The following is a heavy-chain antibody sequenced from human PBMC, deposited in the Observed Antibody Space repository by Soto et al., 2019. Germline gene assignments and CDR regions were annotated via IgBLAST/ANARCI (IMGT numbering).Heavy chain of an antibody. CDR1: GFTFSSYS. Sequence: EVQLVESGGGLVKPGGSLRLSCAASGFTFSSYSMNWVRQAPGKGLEWVSSISSSSSYIYYADSVKGRFTISRDNAKNSLYLQMNSLRAEDTAVYYSFWANYYGSGSYDAYYYYYMDVWGKGTTVTVSS. D-gene: IGHD3-10*01. J-gene: IGHJ6*03. CDR3: FWANYYGSGSYDAYYYYYMDV. V-gene: IGHV3-21*01. CDR2: ISSSSSYI.